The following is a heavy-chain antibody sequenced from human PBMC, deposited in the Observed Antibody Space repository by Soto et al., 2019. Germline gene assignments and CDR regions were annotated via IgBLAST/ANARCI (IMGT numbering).Heavy chain of an antibody. CDR3: ARQWLVHVSFDY. CDR2: IYYSGST. CDR1: GVFISSSSYN. Sequence: SETLSLTCTVSGVFISSSSYNWGWIRQPPGRGLEWTGSIYYSGSTYYNPSLKSRVTMSVDTSNNQFSLKLSSVTAADTAVYYCARQWLVHVSFDYWGQGTLVTVSS. V-gene: IGHV4-39*01. D-gene: IGHD6-19*01. J-gene: IGHJ4*02.